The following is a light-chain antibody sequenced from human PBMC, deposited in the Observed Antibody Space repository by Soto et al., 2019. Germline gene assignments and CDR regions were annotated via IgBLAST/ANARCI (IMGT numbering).Light chain of an antibody. V-gene: IGLV2-23*01. Sequence: QSVLTQPASVSGSPGQSITISCTGSSSDVGSYNLVSWYQQQPGKAPKLMIYEGSKRPSGVSNRFSGSKSGNTASLTISGLQAEDEADYYCCSYLDTTTHVVFGGGTKGTVL. CDR3: CSYLDTTTHVV. J-gene: IGLJ2*01. CDR2: EGS. CDR1: SSDVGSYNL.